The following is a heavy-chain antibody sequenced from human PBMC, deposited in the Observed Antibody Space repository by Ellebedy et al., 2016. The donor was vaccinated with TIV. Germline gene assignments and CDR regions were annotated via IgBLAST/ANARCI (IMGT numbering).Heavy chain of an antibody. CDR2: IYRGGST. J-gene: IGHJ4*02. Sequence: PGGSLRLSCAASGFTVSSNYMSWVRQAPGKGLEWVSVIYRGGSTYYADSVKGRFTISRDNSKNTLYLQMNSLRADDTAVYYCANEGISPTRPAVGIFGYWGQGTLVTVSS. D-gene: IGHD3-3*01. CDR1: GFTVSSNY. V-gene: IGHV3-53*01. CDR3: ANEGISPTRPAVGIFGY.